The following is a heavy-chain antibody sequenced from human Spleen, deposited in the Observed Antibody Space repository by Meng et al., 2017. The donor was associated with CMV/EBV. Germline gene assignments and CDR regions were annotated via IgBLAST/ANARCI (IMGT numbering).Heavy chain of an antibody. J-gene: IGHJ5*02. CDR1: GYPFISYG. D-gene: IGHD4-23*01. V-gene: IGHV1-18*01. CDR2: ISAYNGNT. CDR3: ARGYRWDNWFEP. Sequence: ASVKVSCKTSGYPFISYGISWVRQAPGQGLEWMGWISAYNGNTNYAQKLQGRVTMTTDTSTSTAYMEVRSLRSDDAAVNYCARGYRWDNWFEPWGQGTLVTVSS.